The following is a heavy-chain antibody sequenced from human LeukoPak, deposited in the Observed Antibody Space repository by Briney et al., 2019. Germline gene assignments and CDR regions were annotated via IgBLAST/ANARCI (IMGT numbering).Heavy chain of an antibody. V-gene: IGHV3-23*01. J-gene: IGHJ4*02. CDR3: XXXXXXXXXXXVXN. Sequence: GGSLRLSCAASAFTFRSYAMIWVRQAPGKGLEWVSTVSASCGSTYYADPVKGRFSISRDNSNNTLCLEMNSLRSGETAVDXXXXXXXXXXXXXVXNWGQGTLVTVSS. CDR1: AFTFRSYA. CDR2: VSASCGST.